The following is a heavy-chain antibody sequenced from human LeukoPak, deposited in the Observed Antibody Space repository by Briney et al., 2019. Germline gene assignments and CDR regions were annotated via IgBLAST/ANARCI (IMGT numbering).Heavy chain of an antibody. V-gene: IGHV4-59*12. CDR3: ARAEAAAGTEDY. CDR2: IYYSGST. Sequence: PSETLSLTCTVSGGSISSYYWSWIRQPPGKGLEWIGYIYYSGSTNYNPSLKSRVTISVDTSKNQFSLKLSSVTAADTAVYYCARAEAAAGTEDYWGQGTLVTVSS. J-gene: IGHJ4*02. D-gene: IGHD6-13*01. CDR1: GGSISSYY.